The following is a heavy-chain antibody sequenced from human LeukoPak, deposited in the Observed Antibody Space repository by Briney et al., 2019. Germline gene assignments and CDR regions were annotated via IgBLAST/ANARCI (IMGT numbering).Heavy chain of an antibody. CDR3: AKGSMVRGPQSFDY. CDR1: GFTFSSYA. CDR2: ISGSGGST. V-gene: IGHV3-23*01. D-gene: IGHD3-10*01. Sequence: GGSLRLSCAASGFTFSSYAMSWVRQAPGKGLEWVSAISGSGGSTYYADSVKGRFTISRDNSQSTLYLQMNSLRAEDTAVYYCAKGSMVRGPQSFDYWGQGTLVTVSS. J-gene: IGHJ4*02.